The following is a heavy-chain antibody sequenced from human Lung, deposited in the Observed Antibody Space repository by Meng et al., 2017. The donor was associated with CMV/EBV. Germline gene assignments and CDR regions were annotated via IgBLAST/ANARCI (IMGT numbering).Heavy chain of an antibody. V-gene: IGHV4-4*02. Sequence: QVQLRESGPGLVKPSGTLSLPCAVSGDSINNHNLGAWVRQPPGEGLEWIWENPHRGRSAYKPSLKSRVSMSIDKSKNQFSLKLTSVTAADTAVYHCLRRSGGSVWGQGTLVTVSS. D-gene: IGHD3-10*01. CDR2: NPHRGRS. CDR1: GDSINNHNL. CDR3: LRRSGGSV. J-gene: IGHJ1*01.